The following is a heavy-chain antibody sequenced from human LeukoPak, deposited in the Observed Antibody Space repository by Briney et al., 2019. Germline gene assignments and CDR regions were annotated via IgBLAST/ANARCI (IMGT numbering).Heavy chain of an antibody. CDR1: GGSISSYY. CDR2: TYYSGST. Sequence: SETLSLTCTVSGGSISSYYWSWIRQPPGKGLEWIGYTYYSGSTNYNPSLKSRVTISVDTSKNQFSLKLSSVTATDTAVYYCARVPYYYGSGLLFAYWGQGTLVTVSS. V-gene: IGHV4-59*01. J-gene: IGHJ4*02. CDR3: ARVPYYYGSGLLFAY. D-gene: IGHD3-10*01.